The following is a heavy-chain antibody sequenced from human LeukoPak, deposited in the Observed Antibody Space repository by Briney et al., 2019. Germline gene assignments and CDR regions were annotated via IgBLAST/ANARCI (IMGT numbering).Heavy chain of an antibody. CDR1: GGSISSGSYY. CDR2: IYTSGST. CDR3: ARAYDILAGFDY. D-gene: IGHD3-9*01. J-gene: IGHJ4*02. V-gene: IGHV4-61*02. Sequence: KTSQTLSLTCTVSGGSISSGSYYWSWIRQPAGKGLEWIGRIYTSGSTNYNPSLKSRVTISVDTSKNQFSLKLSSVTAADTAVYYCARAYDILAGFDYWGQGTLVTVSS.